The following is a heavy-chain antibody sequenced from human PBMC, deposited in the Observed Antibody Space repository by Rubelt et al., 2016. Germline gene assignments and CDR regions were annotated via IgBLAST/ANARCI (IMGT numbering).Heavy chain of an antibody. CDR1: GFTFSSYS. V-gene: IGHV3-21*01. CDR2: ISSSSSYI. Sequence: EVQLVESGGGLIQPGGSLRLSCAASGFTFSSYSMNWVRQAPGKGLEWVSSISSSSSYIYYADSVKGRFTISRDNAKNSLYLQTNSLRAEDTAVYYCARDRQWELPFDYWGQGTLVTVSS. D-gene: IGHD1-26*01. CDR3: ARDRQWELPFDY. J-gene: IGHJ4*02.